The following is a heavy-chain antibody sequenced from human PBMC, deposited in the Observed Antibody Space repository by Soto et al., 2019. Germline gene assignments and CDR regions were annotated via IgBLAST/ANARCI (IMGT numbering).Heavy chain of an antibody. J-gene: IGHJ4*02. D-gene: IGHD3-22*01. CDR2: IIPIFGTP. Sequence: QVQLVQSGAEVKKPGSSVKVSCKASGGTFSTSLISWVRQAPGQGLEWMGGIIPIFGTPNYAQKFQGRVTITADESTSTVYMELNSLRSEDTAMYYWARGYTDYDDTSSYFDSWGQGTQVTVSS. CDR1: GGTFSTSL. CDR3: ARGYTDYDDTSSYFDS. V-gene: IGHV1-69*01.